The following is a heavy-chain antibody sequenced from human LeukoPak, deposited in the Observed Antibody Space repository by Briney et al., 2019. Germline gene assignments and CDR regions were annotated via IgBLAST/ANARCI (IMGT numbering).Heavy chain of an antibody. CDR1: GGSIGSSGFY. CDR3: GRHVSSGWDYYNGLDV. J-gene: IGHJ6*02. V-gene: IGHV4-39*01. CDR2: IYYPGST. D-gene: IGHD6-19*01. Sequence: SETLSLTCKVSGGSIGSSGFYWGWLRQPPGKGLEWIGSIYYPGSTYDNPSLQSRVTISVDTSKYQVSLTLSSVTATDTAVYYCGRHVSSGWDYYNGLDVWGQGTTVTVSS.